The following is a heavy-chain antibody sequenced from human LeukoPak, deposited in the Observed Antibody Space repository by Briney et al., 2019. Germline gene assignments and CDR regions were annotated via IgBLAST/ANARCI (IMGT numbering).Heavy chain of an antibody. J-gene: IGHJ5*02. CDR3: ARDTAVRDYYGSGSRLGGWFDP. Sequence: GGSLRLSCAASGFTFSDYWMHWVRQAPGKGLEWVAVISYDGSNKYYADSVKGRFTISRDNSKNTLYLQMNSLRAEDTAVYYCARDTAVRDYYGSGSRLGGWFDPWGQGTLVTVSS. CDR1: GFTFSDYW. D-gene: IGHD3-10*01. CDR2: ISYDGSNK. V-gene: IGHV3-30-3*01.